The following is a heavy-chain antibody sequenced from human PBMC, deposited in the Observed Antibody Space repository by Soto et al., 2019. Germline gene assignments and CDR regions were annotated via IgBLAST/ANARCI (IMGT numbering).Heavy chain of an antibody. CDR2: INHSGSR. J-gene: IGHJ3*01. V-gene: IGHV4-34*01. CDR3: ARGRGFMSRNALDL. Sequence: QVQLQRWGAGLLRPSETLSLTCAVYGGSFRGYYWTWLRQSPGRGLEWIGEINHSGSRNSNPSLKIRLTISVDTSRTQFSMNLTSVTAADAAVYYCARGRGFMSRNALDLWGQGTRVIVSS. CDR1: GGSFRGYY.